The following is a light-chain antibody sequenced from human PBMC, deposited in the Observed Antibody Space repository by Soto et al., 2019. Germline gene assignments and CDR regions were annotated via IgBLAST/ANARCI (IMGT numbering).Light chain of an antibody. V-gene: IGLV1-44*01. CDR2: SNN. CDR3: AAWHDSLKGYV. Sequence: HSVLTQPPSASGTPGQRVTISCSGGSPNIGSNTVYWYQQHPGTAPKLLIYSNNQRPSGVPDRFSGSRSGTSASLAISGLQSEDEADYYCAAWHDSLKGYVFGTGTKLTVL. J-gene: IGLJ1*01. CDR1: SPNIGSNT.